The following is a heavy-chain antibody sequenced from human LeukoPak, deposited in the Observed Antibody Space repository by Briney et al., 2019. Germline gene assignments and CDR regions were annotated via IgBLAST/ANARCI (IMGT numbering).Heavy chain of an antibody. J-gene: IGHJ4*02. V-gene: IGHV3-11*01. CDR1: GFTFSDYY. CDR3: ASYDSSGYYYAEH. Sequence: KAGGSLRLSCAASGFTFSDYYMSWIRQAPGKGLEWVSYISSSGSTIYYADSVKGRFTISRDNAKNSLYLQMNSLRAEDTAVYYCASYDSSGYYYAEHWGQGTLVTVSS. D-gene: IGHD3-22*01. CDR2: ISSSGSTI.